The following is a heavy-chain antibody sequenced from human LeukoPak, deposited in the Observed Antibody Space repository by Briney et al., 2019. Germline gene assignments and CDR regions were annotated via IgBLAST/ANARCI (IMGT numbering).Heavy chain of an antibody. Sequence: PGGSLRLSCAASGFTFSSYSMNWVRQAPGKGLVWVSRINSDGSNTAYADSVKGRFTISRDNGKNTLYLQMNSLRAEDTAIYHCTSDTVDTAVGIDYWGQGTVVTVSS. CDR1: GFTFSSYS. CDR3: TSDTVDTAVGIDY. D-gene: IGHD5-18*01. J-gene: IGHJ4*02. CDR2: INSDGSNT. V-gene: IGHV3-74*01.